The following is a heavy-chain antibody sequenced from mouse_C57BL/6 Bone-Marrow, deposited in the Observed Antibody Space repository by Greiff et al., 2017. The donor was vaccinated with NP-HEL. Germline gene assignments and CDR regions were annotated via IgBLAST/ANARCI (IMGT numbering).Heavy chain of an antibody. Sequence: LQQPGAELVMPGASVKLSCKASGYTFTSYWMHWVKQRPGQGLEWIGEIDPSDSYTNYNQKFKGKSTLTVDKSSSTAYMQLSSLTSEDSAVYYCARERITTVVFDYWGQGTTLTVSS. J-gene: IGHJ2*01. V-gene: IGHV1-69*01. D-gene: IGHD1-1*01. CDR2: IDPSDSYT. CDR1: GYTFTSYW. CDR3: ARERITTVVFDY.